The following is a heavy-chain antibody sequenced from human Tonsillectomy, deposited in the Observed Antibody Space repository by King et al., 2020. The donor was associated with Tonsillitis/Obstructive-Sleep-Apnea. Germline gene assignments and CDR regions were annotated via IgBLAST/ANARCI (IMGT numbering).Heavy chain of an antibody. V-gene: IGHV3-66*04. CDR1: GFTVTKNY. D-gene: IGHD5-12*01. Sequence: VQLVESGGGLVQPGGSLRLSCAASGFTVTKNYMTWVRQAPGKGLEWVSVIYSGGSTYCADSVKGRFTISRDNSRNTLYLQMNSLRAEDTAVYYCARLGNSEYSGYETFDYWGQGTLVTVSS. CDR3: ARLGNSEYSGYETFDY. CDR2: IYSGGST. J-gene: IGHJ4*02.